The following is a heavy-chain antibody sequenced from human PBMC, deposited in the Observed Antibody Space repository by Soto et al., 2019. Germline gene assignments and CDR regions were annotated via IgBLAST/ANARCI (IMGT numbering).Heavy chain of an antibody. CDR2: IKPDESEK. CDR3: VLGGSNFAS. Sequence: EVQLVESGGGLVQPGGSLRLSCTASGFTFSDSCMTWVRQAPGKGLEWVASIKPDESEKNYADSVKGRFSISRDNAKNAMYVQIYSLRAEETAVYYSVLGGSNFASWGQGTLVTVSS. J-gene: IGHJ5*02. V-gene: IGHV3-7*01. CDR1: GFTFSDSC. D-gene: IGHD4-4*01.